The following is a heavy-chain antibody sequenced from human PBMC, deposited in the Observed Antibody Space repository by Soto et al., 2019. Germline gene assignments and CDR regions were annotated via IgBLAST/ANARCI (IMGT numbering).Heavy chain of an antibody. CDR3: ARDHIIPAAIYFDY. CDR1: GFTFSSYS. D-gene: IGHD2-2*01. J-gene: IGHJ4*02. V-gene: IGHV3-21*01. Sequence: XVSLLLSCAASGFTFSSYSMNWVRQAPGRGLEWVSSISSSSSYIYYADSVKGRFTISRDNAKNSLYLQMNSLRAEDTAVYYCARDHIIPAAIYFDYWGQGTLVTVSS. CDR2: ISSSSSYI.